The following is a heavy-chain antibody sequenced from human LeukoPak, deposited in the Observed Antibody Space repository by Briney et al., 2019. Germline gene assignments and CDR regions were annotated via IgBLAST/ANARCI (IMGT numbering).Heavy chain of an antibody. CDR2: ISYDGSNK. CDR3: ARERGYCSGGSCASGLYYYYGMDV. Sequence: GGSLRLSCAASGFTFSSYAMHWVRQAPGKGLEWVAVISYDGSNKYCADSVKGRFTISRDSSKNTLYLQMNSLRAEDTAVYYCARERGYCSGGSCASGLYYYYGMDVWGQGTTVTVSS. CDR1: GFTFSSYA. J-gene: IGHJ6*02. D-gene: IGHD2-15*01. V-gene: IGHV3-30-3*01.